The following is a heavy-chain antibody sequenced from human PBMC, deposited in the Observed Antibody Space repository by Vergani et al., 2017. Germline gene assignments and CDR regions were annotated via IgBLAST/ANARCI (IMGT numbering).Heavy chain of an antibody. J-gene: IGHJ4*02. D-gene: IGHD5-18*01. CDR1: GFTFDDYA. CDR3: AKGRGYSYDNPFDY. V-gene: IGHV3-9*01. Sequence: EVQLVESGGGLVQPGRSLRLSCAASGFTFDDYAMHWVRQAPGKGLEWVSGISWNSGSIGYADSVNGRFTISRDNAKNSLYLQMNSLRAEDTALYYCAKGRGYSYDNPFDYWGQGTLVTVSS. CDR2: ISWNSGSI.